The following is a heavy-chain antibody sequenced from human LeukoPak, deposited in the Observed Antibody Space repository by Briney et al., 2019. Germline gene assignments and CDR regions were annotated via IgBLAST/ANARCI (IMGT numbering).Heavy chain of an antibody. CDR1: GGSISSYY. V-gene: IGHV4-59*01. Sequence: SETLSLTCTVSGGSISSYYWSWIRQPPGKGLEWIGYIYYSGSTNYNPSLKSRVTISVDTSKNQFSLKLSSVTAADTAVYYCAKVSGGGLYYDGMDVWGQGTTVTVSS. D-gene: IGHD1-14*01. CDR2: IYYSGST. CDR3: AKVSGGGLYYDGMDV. J-gene: IGHJ6*02.